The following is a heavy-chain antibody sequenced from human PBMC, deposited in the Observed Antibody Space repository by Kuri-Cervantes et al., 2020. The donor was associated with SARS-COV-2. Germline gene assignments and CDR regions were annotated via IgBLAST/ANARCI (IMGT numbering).Heavy chain of an antibody. CDR2: ISSSGSTI. CDR3: ARTDFWSGYYVDY. D-gene: IGHD3-3*01. V-gene: IGHV3-11*04. J-gene: IGHJ4*02. Sequence: GGSLRLSCAASGFTFDDYGMSWIRQAPGKGLEWVSYISSSGSTIYYADSVKGRFTISRDNAKNSLYLQMNSLRAEDTAVYYCARTDFWSGYYVDYWGQGTLVTVSS. CDR1: GFTFDDYG.